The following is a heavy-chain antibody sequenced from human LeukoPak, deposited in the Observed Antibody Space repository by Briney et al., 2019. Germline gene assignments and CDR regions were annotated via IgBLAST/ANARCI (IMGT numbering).Heavy chain of an antibody. CDR1: GYTFTSYD. J-gene: IGHJ6*03. V-gene: IGHV1-8*01. CDR3: ARGYYYYYYMDV. CDR2: MNPNSGNT. Sequence: ASVKVSCKASGYTFTSYDINWLRQATGQGLEWMGWMNPNSGNTGYAQKCQGRVTMTRNTSISTAYMELSSLRSEDTAVYYCARGYYYYYYMDVWGKGTTVTVSS.